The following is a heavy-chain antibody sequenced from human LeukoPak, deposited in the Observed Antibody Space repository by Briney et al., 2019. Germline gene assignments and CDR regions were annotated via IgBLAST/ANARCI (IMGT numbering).Heavy chain of an antibody. CDR2: ISWNSDTV. CDR1: GFSIGDFA. V-gene: IGHV3-9*01. J-gene: IGHJ4*02. CDR3: VSLADY. Sequence: PGRSLRLSCAASGFSIGDFAMQWGRQVPGKGLGWVAGISWNSDTVGYVDSVKGRFTISRDNAKNSLYLQMNDLRLEDTALYYCVSLADYWGQGTLVTVSS.